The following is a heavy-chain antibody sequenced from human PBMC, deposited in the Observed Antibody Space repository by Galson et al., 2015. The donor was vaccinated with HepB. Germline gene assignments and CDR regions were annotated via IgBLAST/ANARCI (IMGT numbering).Heavy chain of an antibody. D-gene: IGHD2-2*01. CDR1: GYSFTSYW. Sequence: QSGAEVKKPGESLRISCKGSGYSFTSYWISWVRQMPGKGLEWMGRIDPSDSYTNYSPSFQGHVTISADKSISTAYLQWSSLKASDTAMYYCASIQSDIVVVPAVKNLDAFDIWGQGTLVTVSS. CDR2: IDPSDSYT. CDR3: ASIQSDIVVVPAVKNLDAFDI. J-gene: IGHJ3*02. V-gene: IGHV5-10-1*01.